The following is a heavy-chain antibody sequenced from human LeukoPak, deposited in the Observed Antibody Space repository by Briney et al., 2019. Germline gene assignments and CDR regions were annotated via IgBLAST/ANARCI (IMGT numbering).Heavy chain of an antibody. J-gene: IGHJ3*01. V-gene: IGHV3-49*04. CDR1: GFTFGDYP. CDR2: IRNKEYGETT. CDR3: SRAVRVSGDAFDF. Sequence: AVGSLRLSCSTSGFTFGDYPMSRVRQAPGKGLEWFGYIRNKEYGETTEYAASVKGRSSISRDDSESIAYLQIHSVKTEDTGVYYCSRAVRVSGDAFDFWGQGTMVTVSS.